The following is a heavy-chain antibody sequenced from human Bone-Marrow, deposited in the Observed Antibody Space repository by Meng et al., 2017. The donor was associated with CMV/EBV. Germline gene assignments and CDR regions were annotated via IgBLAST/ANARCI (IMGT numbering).Heavy chain of an antibody. J-gene: IGHJ3*02. CDR3: AREKAGSFDT. Sequence: SCVISGDSVSANSAVWNWIRQSPSRGLEWLGRTYFRSKWYDYYAVSVKSRIAINPDTSKNQFSLQLNSVTPEDTAVYYCAREKAGSFDTWGQGTMVTVSS. V-gene: IGHV6-1*01. CDR1: GDSVSANSAV. CDR2: TYFRSKWYD.